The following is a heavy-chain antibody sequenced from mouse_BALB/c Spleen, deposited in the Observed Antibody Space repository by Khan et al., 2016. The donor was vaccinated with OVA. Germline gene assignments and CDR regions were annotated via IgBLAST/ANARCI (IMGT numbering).Heavy chain of an antibody. CDR3: ARDGSRYNYAMDY. D-gene: IGHD2-3*01. CDR1: GYSITSDYA. Sequence: EVQLQESGPGLVKPSQSLSLTCTVTGYSITSDYAWNWIRQFPGNKLEWMGYISHSGSTNYNPALKSRISITRDTSKNQFFLQLNSVTTEDTATYYCARDGSRYNYAMDYWGQGTSVTVSS. V-gene: IGHV3-2*02. J-gene: IGHJ4*01. CDR2: ISHSGST.